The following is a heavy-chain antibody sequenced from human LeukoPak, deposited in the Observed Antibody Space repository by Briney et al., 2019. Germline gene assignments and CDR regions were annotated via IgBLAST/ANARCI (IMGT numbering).Heavy chain of an antibody. CDR1: GFXFSSYW. J-gene: IGHJ4*02. D-gene: IGHD6-19*01. Sequence: GGSLRLSCAASGFXFSSYWITWVRQAPGKGLEWVANIKQGGSEKYYVDSVKGRFTISRDNSQHTMYLQMNSLRAEDTAIYYCAKDLGGWSQLDYWGQGTLVTVSS. CDR2: IKQGGSEK. CDR3: AKDLGGWSQLDY. V-gene: IGHV3-7*05.